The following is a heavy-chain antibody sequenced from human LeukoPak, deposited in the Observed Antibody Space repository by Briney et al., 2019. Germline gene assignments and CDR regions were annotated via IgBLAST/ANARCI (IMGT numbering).Heavy chain of an antibody. J-gene: IGHJ6*02. V-gene: IGHV3-53*01. CDR1: GFTVSSNY. CDR3: ARAGSGWSTGYYYGMDV. CDR2: IYSGGST. D-gene: IGHD6-19*01. Sequence: PGGSLRLSCAASGFTVSSNYMSWVRQAPGKGLEWVSVIYSGGSTYYADSVKGRFTISRDNSKNTLYLQMNSLRAEDTAVYYCARAGSGWSTGYYYGMDVWGQGTTVTVSS.